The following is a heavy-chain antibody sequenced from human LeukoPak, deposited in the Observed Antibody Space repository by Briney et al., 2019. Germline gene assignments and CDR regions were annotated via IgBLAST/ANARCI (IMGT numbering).Heavy chain of an antibody. V-gene: IGHV3-23*01. J-gene: IGHJ4*02. CDR1: GFTFSSYA. Sequence: PGGSLRPSCAASGFTFSSYAMSWVRQAPGKGLEWVSAISGSGGSTYYADSVKGRFTISRDNAKNSLYLQMNSLRDEDTAVYYCATVPAAIPTFDYWGQGTLVTVSS. D-gene: IGHD2-2*01. CDR2: ISGSGGST. CDR3: ATVPAAIPTFDY.